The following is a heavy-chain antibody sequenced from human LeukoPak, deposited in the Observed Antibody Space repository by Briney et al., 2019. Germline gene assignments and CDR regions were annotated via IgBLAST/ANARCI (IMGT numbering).Heavy chain of an antibody. CDR1: GYTFTSYG. CDR2: ISAYNGNT. CDR3: AREMGAPNWGNYYYYGMDV. Sequence: GASVKVSCKASGYTFTSYGISWVRQAPGQGLEWMGWISAYNGNTNYAQKLQGRVTMTTDTSTSTAYMELRSLRSDDTAVYYCAREMGAPNWGNYYYYGMDVWGQGTTVTVSS. D-gene: IGHD7-27*01. J-gene: IGHJ6*02. V-gene: IGHV1-18*01.